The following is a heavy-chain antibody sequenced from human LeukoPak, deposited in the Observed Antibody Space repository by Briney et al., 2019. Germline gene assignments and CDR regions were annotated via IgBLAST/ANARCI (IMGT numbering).Heavy chain of an antibody. D-gene: IGHD3-22*01. CDR2: IYYGGST. CDR1: GASISRSSYY. J-gene: IGHJ4*02. Sequence: SETLSLTCTVSGASISRSSYYWGRIRQPPGKGLEWIGSIYYGGSTYYNPSLKSRVTISVDTSKNQFSLKLSSVTAADTSVYYCARSNYFDSRKFDYWGQGTLVTVSS. CDR3: ARSNYFDSRKFDY. V-gene: IGHV4-39*01.